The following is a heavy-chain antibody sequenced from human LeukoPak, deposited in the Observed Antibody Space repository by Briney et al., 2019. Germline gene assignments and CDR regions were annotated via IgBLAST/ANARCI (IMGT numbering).Heavy chain of an antibody. Sequence: NPSETLSLTCAVYGGSFSGYYWSWIRQPPGKGLEWIGEINHSGSTNYNPSLKSRVTISVDTSKNQFSLKLSSVTAADTAVYYCARTGSSGYITADAFDIWGQGTMVTVSS. CDR3: ARTGSSGYITADAFDI. CDR2: INHSGST. CDR1: GGSFSGYY. J-gene: IGHJ3*02. V-gene: IGHV4-34*01. D-gene: IGHD3-22*01.